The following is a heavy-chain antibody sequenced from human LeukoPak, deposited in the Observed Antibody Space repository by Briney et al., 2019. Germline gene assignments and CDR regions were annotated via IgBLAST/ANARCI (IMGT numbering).Heavy chain of an antibody. CDR1: GYTFSGYY. Sequence: ASVKASCKASGYTFSGYYMHWVRQAPGQGLEWMGWINPNSGGTKYAQKFQGRVTMTRDTSISTAYMELSRLRSDDTAVYYCATEVTDWGQGTLVTVSS. J-gene: IGHJ4*02. CDR3: ATEVTD. V-gene: IGHV1-2*02. CDR2: INPNSGGT. D-gene: IGHD5-18*01.